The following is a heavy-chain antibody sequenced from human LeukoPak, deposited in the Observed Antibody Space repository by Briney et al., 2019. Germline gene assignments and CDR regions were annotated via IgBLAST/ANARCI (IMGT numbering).Heavy chain of an antibody. CDR1: GFAFDEHG. CDR2: INWSGGST. Sequence: GGSLRLSCTASGFAFDEHGMSWVRQVPGKGLEWVSGINWSGGSTGYADPLRGRFTISRDNAKNSLYLQMDSLRAEDTALYYCARAPITSPFYFDYWGQRTLVTLSS. D-gene: IGHD2-2*01. V-gene: IGHV3-20*04. J-gene: IGHJ4*02. CDR3: ARAPITSPFYFDY.